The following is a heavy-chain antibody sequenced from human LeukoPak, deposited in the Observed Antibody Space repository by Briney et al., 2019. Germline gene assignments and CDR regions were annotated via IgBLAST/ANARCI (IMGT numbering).Heavy chain of an antibody. Sequence: GGSLRLSCAASGFTFNNYAMHWVRQAPGKGLEFVSVISSNGGSIYYANSVKGRFTISRDNSKNTVYLQMGSLRAEDTAVYYCAKGAGYTYSAHDAFDIWGQGTMVTVSS. D-gene: IGHD1-26*01. CDR2: ISSNGGSI. CDR1: GFTFNNYA. J-gene: IGHJ3*02. V-gene: IGHV3-64*01. CDR3: AKGAGYTYSAHDAFDI.